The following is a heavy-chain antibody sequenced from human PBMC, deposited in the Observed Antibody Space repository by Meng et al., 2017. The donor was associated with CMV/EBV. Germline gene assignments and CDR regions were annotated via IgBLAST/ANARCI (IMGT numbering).Heavy chain of an antibody. Sequence: SVKVSCKASGGTFSSYAISWVRQAPGQGLEWMGGIIPIFGTANYAQKFQGRVTITTDESTSTAYMELSSLRSEDTAVYYCARGGDCSSTSCYMEKWFFPLQQVYGMDVWGQGPRSPSP. J-gene: IGHJ6*02. CDR1: GGTFSSYA. CDR2: IIPIFGTA. V-gene: IGHV1-69*05. CDR3: ARGGDCSSTSCYMEKWFFPLQQVYGMDV. D-gene: IGHD2-2*02.